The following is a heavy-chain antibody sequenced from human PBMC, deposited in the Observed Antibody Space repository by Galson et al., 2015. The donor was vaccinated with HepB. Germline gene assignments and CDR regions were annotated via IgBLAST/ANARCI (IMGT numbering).Heavy chain of an antibody. CDR2: ISWTSGNI. V-gene: IGHV3-9*01. CDR3: VKDMGRGDYGWALDV. D-gene: IGHD4-17*01. Sequence: SLRLSCAASGFIFDDYTMHWVRQVPGKGLEWVSRISWTSGNIGYADSVKGRFTISRDNAENSLTLQMDSLTAEDTALYYCVKDMGRGDYGWALDVGGRGIMV. CDR1: GFIFDDYT. J-gene: IGHJ3*01.